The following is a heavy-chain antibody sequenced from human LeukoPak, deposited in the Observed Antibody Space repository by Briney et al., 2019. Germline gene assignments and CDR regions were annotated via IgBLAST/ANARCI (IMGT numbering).Heavy chain of an antibody. J-gene: IGHJ6*04. CDR1: GGSISSYY. CDR2: IYSSGST. V-gene: IGHV4-4*07. Sequence: SQTLSLTCTVPGGSISSYYWSWIRQPAGEGLEWIGRIYSSGSTNYISSLKSRVTISIDTSKNQFSLELTSVTAADTAVYYCARGGHYDSTHFDYYHVMDVWGKGTTVSVSS. CDR3: ARGGHYDSTHFDYYHVMDV. D-gene: IGHD4-17*01.